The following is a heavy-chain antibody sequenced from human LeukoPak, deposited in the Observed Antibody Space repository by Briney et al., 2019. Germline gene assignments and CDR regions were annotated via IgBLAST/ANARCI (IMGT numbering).Heavy chain of an antibody. Sequence: PGGSLRLSCAASGFTFSNYAMHWVRQAPGKGLEWVAAISYDGSNKEYADSVKGRFTISRDNSKNTLYLQMNSLRAEDTAVYYCAREVSRDGYMEGFDYWGQGTLVTVSS. V-gene: IGHV3-30*04. J-gene: IGHJ4*02. D-gene: IGHD5-24*01. CDR3: AREVSRDGYMEGFDY. CDR1: GFTFSNYA. CDR2: ISYDGSNK.